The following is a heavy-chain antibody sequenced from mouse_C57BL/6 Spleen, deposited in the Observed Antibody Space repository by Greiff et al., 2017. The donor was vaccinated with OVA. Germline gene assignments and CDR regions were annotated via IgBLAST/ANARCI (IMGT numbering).Heavy chain of an antibody. D-gene: IGHD2-4*01. J-gene: IGHJ3*01. CDR1: GYTFTSYW. CDR2: IHPNSGST. Sequence: QVQLQQPGAELVKPGASVKLSCKASGYTFTSYWIHWVKQRPGQGLEWIGMIHPNSGSTNYNEKFKSKATLTVDKSSSTAYMQLSSLTSEDSAVYYCASVYYDYDGVAYWGQGTLVTVSA. CDR3: ASVYYDYDGVAY. V-gene: IGHV1-64*01.